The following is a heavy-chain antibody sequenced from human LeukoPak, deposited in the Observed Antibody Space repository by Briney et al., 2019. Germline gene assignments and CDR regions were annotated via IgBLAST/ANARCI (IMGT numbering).Heavy chain of an antibody. D-gene: IGHD3-22*01. J-gene: IGHJ4*02. CDR3: AARHYYDSSGYYSFDY. CDR1: GGTFSSYA. V-gene: IGHV1-69*04. CDR2: IIPILGIA. Sequence: ASVKVSCKASGGTFSSYAISWVRQAPGQGLEWMGRIIPILGIANYAQKFQGRVTITADKSTSTAYMELSSLRSEDTAVYYCAARHYYDSSGYYSFDYWGQGTLVTVSS.